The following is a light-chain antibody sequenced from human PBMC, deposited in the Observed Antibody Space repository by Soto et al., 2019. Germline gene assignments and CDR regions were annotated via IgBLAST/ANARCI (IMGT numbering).Light chain of an antibody. CDR2: DVT. CDR1: SSDVGSYNY. Sequence: QSALTQPRSVSGSPGQSVTISCTGTSSDVGSYNYVSWYQQHPGKAPKLMIYDVTKRPSGVPDRFSGSKSGNTASLTISGLQTEDEANYYCSAYTTSNTLIFGTGTKLTVL. CDR3: SAYTTSNTLI. J-gene: IGLJ1*01. V-gene: IGLV2-11*01.